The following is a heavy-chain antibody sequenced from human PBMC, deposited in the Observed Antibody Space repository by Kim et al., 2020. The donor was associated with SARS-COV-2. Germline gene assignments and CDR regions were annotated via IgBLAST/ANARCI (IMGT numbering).Heavy chain of an antibody. J-gene: IGHJ4*02. V-gene: IGHV4-39*01. D-gene: IGHD3-10*01. CDR3: ARRGVILRTFDY. Sequence: NPSLKNRVTISVDTSKNQFSLKLSSLTAADTAVYYCARRGVILRTFDYWGQGTLVTVSS.